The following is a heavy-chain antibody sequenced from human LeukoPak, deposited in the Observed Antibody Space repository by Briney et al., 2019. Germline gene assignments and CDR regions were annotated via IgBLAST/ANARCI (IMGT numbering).Heavy chain of an antibody. Sequence: PGRSLRLSCAASGFTFSSYAMHWVRQAPGKGLEWMAVMSYDGSSKNYADSVKGRFTISRDNSKNTLFLQMNSLRAEDTAVYYCTGYCTSISCSTVLWGQGTLVTVSP. CDR1: GFTFSSYA. J-gene: IGHJ4*02. CDR2: MSYDGSSK. D-gene: IGHD2-2*01. V-gene: IGHV3-30-3*01. CDR3: TGYCTSISCSTVL.